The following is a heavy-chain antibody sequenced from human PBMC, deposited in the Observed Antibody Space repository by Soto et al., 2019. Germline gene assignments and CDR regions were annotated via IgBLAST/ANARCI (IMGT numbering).Heavy chain of an antibody. V-gene: IGHV1-69*13. CDR1: GGTFSIYA. D-gene: IGHD3-3*01. CDR2: IIPIFGTA. CDR3: AREDRRLRFLEWLSPYGMDV. J-gene: IGHJ6*02. Sequence: SVKVSCKASGGTFSIYAISWVRQAPGQGLEWMGGIIPIFGTANYAQKFQGRVTITADESTSTAYMELSSLRSEDTAVYYCAREDRRLRFLEWLSPYGMDVWGQGTTVTVSS.